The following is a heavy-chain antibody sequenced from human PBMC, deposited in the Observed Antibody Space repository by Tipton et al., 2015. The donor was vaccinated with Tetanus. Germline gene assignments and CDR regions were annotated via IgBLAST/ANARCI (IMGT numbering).Heavy chain of an antibody. CDR1: VGSISSGDYY. CDR3: ARGYNGYDILTAYPHYFDS. Sequence: TLSLTCTVSVGSISSGDYYWSWVRQSPGEGLQWIGHIYKSGNTYYKPSLKSRVAISIDTSKNQFSLKLSSVTAADTAVYYCARGYNGYDILTAYPHYFDSWGQGTLVTVSS. V-gene: IGHV4-30-4*01. J-gene: IGHJ4*02. CDR2: IYKSGNT. D-gene: IGHD3-9*01.